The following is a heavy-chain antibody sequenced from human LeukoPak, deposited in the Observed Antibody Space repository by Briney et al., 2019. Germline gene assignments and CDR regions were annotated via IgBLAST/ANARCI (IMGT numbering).Heavy chain of an antibody. V-gene: IGHV1-2*02. CDR3: ARATYYYDSSGYSYYFDY. CDR1: GYTFTSYG. D-gene: IGHD3-22*01. J-gene: IGHJ4*02. Sequence: ASVKVSCKASGYTFTSYGISWVRQAPGQGLEWMGWINPNSGGTNYAQKFQGRVTMTRDTSISTAYMELSRLRSDDTAVYYCARATYYYDSSGYSYYFDYWGQGTLVTVSS. CDR2: INPNSGGT.